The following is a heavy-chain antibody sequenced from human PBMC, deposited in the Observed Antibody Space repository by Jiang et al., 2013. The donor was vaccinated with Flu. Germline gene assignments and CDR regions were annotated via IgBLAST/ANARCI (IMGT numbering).Heavy chain of an antibody. Sequence: QSGSELTKPGASVKISCKASGYTFTKYPMNWVRQAPGQGLEWWDGSTPSVEPNLRPGLHITVCFSLDTSVSTAYLQISGLKTEDTAIYYCSTLQPRIAAPEFWGQGTLVTVSS. CDR2: STPSVEP. V-gene: IGHV7-4-1*02. J-gene: IGHJ4*02. CDR3: STLQPRIAAPEF. D-gene: IGHD6-13*01. CDR1: GYTFTKYP.